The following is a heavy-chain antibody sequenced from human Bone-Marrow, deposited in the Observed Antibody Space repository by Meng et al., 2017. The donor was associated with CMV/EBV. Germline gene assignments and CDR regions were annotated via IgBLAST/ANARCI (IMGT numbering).Heavy chain of an antibody. CDR1: GGSVSSGYYH. Sequence: GSLRLSCTVSGGSVSSGYYHWNWIRQPPGKGLEWIGQTIDGALINYNPSLQSRLIISVDTSKNQFSLDLNSVTAADTAVYYCAGLIAGLSGRGPWGQGTLVTVS. CDR3: AGLIAGLSGRGP. V-gene: IGHV4-61*01. CDR2: TIDGALI. J-gene: IGHJ5*02. D-gene: IGHD6-13*01.